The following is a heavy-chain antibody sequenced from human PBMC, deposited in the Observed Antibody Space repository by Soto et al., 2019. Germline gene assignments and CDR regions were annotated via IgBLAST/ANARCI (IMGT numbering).Heavy chain of an antibody. Sequence: QVQLVQSGAEVKKPGSSVKVSCKASGGTFSSYTISWVRQAPGQGLEWMGRIIPILGIANYAQKFQGRVTITADKTTRTAYMELSSLRSEDTAVYYCARDRKGDYGMDVWGQGTTVTVSS. D-gene: IGHD3-16*01. CDR3: ARDRKGDYGMDV. CDR1: GGTFSSYT. V-gene: IGHV1-69*08. J-gene: IGHJ6*02. CDR2: IIPILGIA.